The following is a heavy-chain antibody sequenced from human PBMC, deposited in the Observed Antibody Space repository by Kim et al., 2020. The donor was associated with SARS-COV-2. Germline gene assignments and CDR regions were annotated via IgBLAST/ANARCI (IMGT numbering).Heavy chain of an antibody. CDR2: IYYSGST. V-gene: IGHV4-61*01. D-gene: IGHD3-22*01. CDR3: ASHDSSGYYGPF. CDR1: GGSVSSGSYY. Sequence: SETLSLTCTVSGGSVSSGSYYWSWIRQPPGKGLEWIGYIYYSGSTNYNPSPKSRATISVDTSKNQFSLKLSSVTAADTAVYYCASHDSSGYYGPFWGQGTLVTVSS. J-gene: IGHJ4*02.